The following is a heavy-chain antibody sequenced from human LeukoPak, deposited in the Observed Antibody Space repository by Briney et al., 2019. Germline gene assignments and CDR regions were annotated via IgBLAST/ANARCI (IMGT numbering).Heavy chain of an antibody. Sequence: SETLSLTCTVSGVSISSYYWNWIRQPPGKGLEWIGYIYYSGYTNYNPSLTKRVTISVDTSTKQSSLKLTSVTAADAAVYYCTRASSPGPQYLWGQGTLVTVSS. J-gene: IGHJ4*02. CDR2: IYYSGYT. CDR1: GVSISSYY. CDR3: TRASSPGPQYL. V-gene: IGHV4-59*13. D-gene: IGHD4-11*01.